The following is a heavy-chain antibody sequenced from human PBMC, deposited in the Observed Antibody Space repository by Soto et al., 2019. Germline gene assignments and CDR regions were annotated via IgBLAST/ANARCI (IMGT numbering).Heavy chain of an antibody. CDR1: GYTFTSHD. Sequence: QVQLVQSGAEMKTPGASVKVSCKASGYTFTSHDINWVRQVTGPGLEWMGWMNPNSGVTGYAQKFQGRVTMTRNNSISTAYMELSSLRSEDTAVYYCVRDGDGYGTTFDYWGQGTLVPVSS. V-gene: IGHV1-8*01. CDR3: VRDGDGYGTTFDY. CDR2: MNPNSGVT. D-gene: IGHD5-18*01. J-gene: IGHJ4*02.